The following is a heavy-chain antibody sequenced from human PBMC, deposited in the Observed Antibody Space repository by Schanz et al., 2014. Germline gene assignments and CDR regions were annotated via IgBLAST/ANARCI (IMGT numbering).Heavy chain of an antibody. Sequence: EVQLLESGGGLVQPGGSLRLSCAASGFSFSDHAMDWVRQAAGKGLEWVSYVSRSTPDIYYADSVKGRFTMSRDNAKNSVFLQMNSLRAEDTAVYYCVRDSFFAFDYWGQGTLVTVSA. CDR3: VRDSFFAFDY. CDR1: GFSFSDHA. CDR2: VSRSTPDI. J-gene: IGHJ4*02. V-gene: IGHV3-48*01. D-gene: IGHD3-3*01.